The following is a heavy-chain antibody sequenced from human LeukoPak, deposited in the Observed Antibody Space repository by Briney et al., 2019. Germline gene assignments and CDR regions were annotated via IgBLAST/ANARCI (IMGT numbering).Heavy chain of an antibody. J-gene: IGHJ5*02. V-gene: IGHV1-24*01. CDR3: ATDRHGAVAGTDNWFDP. D-gene: IGHD6-19*01. CDR1: GYTLTELS. CDR2: FDPEDGET. Sequence: ASVKVSCKVSGYTLTELSMHWVRQAPGKGLEWMGGFDPEDGETIYAQKFQGRVTMTEDTSTDTAYVELSSLRSEDTAVYYCATDRHGAVAGTDNWFDPWGQGTLVTVSS.